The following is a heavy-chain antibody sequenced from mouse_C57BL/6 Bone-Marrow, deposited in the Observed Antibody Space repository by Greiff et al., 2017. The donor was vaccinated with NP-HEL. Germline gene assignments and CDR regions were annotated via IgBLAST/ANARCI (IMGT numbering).Heavy chain of an antibody. CDR2: IYPSDSET. D-gene: IGHD2-2*01. CDR1: GYTFTSYW. CDR3: ARRGGCGSDDEGYYYAMDY. V-gene: IGHV1-61*01. Sequence: QVQLQQSGAELVRPGSSVKLSCKASGYTFTSYWMDWVKQRPGQGLEWIGNIYPSDSETNYNQKFKDKAILTVDKSSSTAYMQLSSQTSEDTAVYYGARRGGCGSDDEGYYYAMDYWGQGTSVTVSS. J-gene: IGHJ4*01.